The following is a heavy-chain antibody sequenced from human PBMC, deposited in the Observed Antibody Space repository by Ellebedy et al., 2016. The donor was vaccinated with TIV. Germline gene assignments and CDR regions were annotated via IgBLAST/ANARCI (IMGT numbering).Heavy chain of an antibody. CDR3: ARASSYDFWSGYYNAFDV. Sequence: GESLKISXAASGFTFSNYWMYWVRQTPGTGLVWVSRINSDGSSTSYADSVKGRFTISRDNAKNTLFLQMNSLRAEDTAVYFCARASSYDFWSGYYNAFDVWGQGTMVTVSS. D-gene: IGHD3-3*01. J-gene: IGHJ3*01. CDR2: INSDGSST. CDR1: GFTFSNYW. V-gene: IGHV3-74*01.